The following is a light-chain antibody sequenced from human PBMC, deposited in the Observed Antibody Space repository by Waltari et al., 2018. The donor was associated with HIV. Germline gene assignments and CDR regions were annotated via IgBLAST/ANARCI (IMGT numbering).Light chain of an antibody. J-gene: IGLJ2*01. CDR2: QDV. V-gene: IGLV3-25*03. CDR1: AFARHF. CDR3: QSAHNSHTI. Sequence: SYDLTQAPSVSVTPGPTAKIPCSGDAFARHFVSWYRQKPGQAPMMIIFQDVQRPSGIPARFSASTSGTIATLTISEVQAEDEADYYCQSAHNSHTIFGGGTKLTVL.